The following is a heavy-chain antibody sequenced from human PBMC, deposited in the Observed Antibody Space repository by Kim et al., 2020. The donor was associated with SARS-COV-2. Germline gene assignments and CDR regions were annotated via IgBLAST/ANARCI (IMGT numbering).Heavy chain of an antibody. CDR2: IYSAGST. V-gene: IGHV3-66*01. Sequence: GGSLRLSCKASGFTVSNNYMSWVRQAPGKGLEWVSVIYSAGSTYYADSVKGRFTISRDTSKNILYLQMNSLRAEDTAVYYCARDTGHCSSISCYADYWGQGTLVTVSS. CDR3: ARDTGHCSSISCYADY. J-gene: IGHJ4*02. D-gene: IGHD2-2*01. CDR1: GFTVSNNY.